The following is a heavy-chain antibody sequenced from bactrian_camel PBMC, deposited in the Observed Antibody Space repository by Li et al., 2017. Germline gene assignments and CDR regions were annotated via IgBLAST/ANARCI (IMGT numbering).Heavy chain of an antibody. V-gene: IGHV3S53*01. CDR1: VFSNNC. CDR2: IDWIGGT. Sequence: VQLVESGGGSVQAGGSLRLSCVASVFSNNCMGWFRQAPGKEREGVATIDWIGGTSYADFVKGRFTISQDNAKNTLFLQMNSLKPEDTAVYYCAAISTVFSLPPSFSSGCHNALGSASWGQGTQVTVS. J-gene: IGHJ4*01. CDR3: AAISTVFSLPPSFSSGCHNALGSAS. D-gene: IGHD5*01.